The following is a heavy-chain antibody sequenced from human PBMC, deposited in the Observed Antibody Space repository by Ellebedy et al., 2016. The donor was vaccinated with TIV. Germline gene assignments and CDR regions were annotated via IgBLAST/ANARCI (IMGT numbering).Heavy chain of an antibody. CDR2: IYYSGNT. V-gene: IGHV4-59*08. J-gene: IGHJ3*02. CDR1: GGSINSYY. D-gene: IGHD3-3*01. CDR3: ATQSYYGFWSGYYRGDNDAFDI. Sequence: MPSETLSLTCTVSGGSINSYYWSWIRQPPGKGLEWIGNIYYSGNTNYNPSLKSRVTITVETSKNQFALKLSSVTAADPAVYYCATQSYYGFWSGYYRGDNDAFDIWGQGTMVTVSS.